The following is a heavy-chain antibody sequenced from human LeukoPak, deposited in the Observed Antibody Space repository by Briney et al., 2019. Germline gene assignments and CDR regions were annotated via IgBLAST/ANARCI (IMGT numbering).Heavy chain of an antibody. CDR3: ARAGTTSLGFDY. CDR1: GGSFSGYY. V-gene: IGHV4-34*01. CDR2: INHSGST. J-gene: IGHJ4*02. Sequence: SETLSLTCAVYGGSFSGYYWSWIRQPPGKGLEWIGEINHSGSTNYNPSLKSRVTISVDTSKSQFSLKLSSVTAADTAVYYCARAGTTSLGFDYWGQGTLVTVSS. D-gene: IGHD1-1*01.